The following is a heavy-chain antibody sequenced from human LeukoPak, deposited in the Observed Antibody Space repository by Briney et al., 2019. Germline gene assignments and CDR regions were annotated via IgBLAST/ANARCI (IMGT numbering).Heavy chain of an antibody. J-gene: IGHJ6*03. D-gene: IGHD2-2*02. CDR1: GGSFSGYY. CDR2: INHSGST. CDR3: ARVAAEVVGVPGAIGFGWLRRDYYYMDV. Sequence: SETLSLTCAVYGGSFSGYYWSWIRQPPGKGLEWIGEINHSGSTNYNPSLKSRVTISVDTSKNQFSLKLSSVTAEDTAVYYCARVAAEVVGVPGAIGFGWLRRDYYYMDVWGKGTTVTVSS. V-gene: IGHV4-34*01.